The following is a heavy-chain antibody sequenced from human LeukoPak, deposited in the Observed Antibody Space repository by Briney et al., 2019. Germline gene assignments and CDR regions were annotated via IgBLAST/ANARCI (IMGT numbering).Heavy chain of an antibody. CDR3: AKADAAGDPDY. Sequence: GASVKVSCKASGYXFTTYFIHWVRQAPGQGLEWMGRINPNNGDTNYVQKFQGRVTMTRDTSITTAYMELSRLRSDDTAVYCCAKADAAGDPDYWGQGTLVTVSS. CDR2: INPNNGDT. CDR1: GYXFTTYF. V-gene: IGHV1-2*06. D-gene: IGHD6-13*01. J-gene: IGHJ4*02.